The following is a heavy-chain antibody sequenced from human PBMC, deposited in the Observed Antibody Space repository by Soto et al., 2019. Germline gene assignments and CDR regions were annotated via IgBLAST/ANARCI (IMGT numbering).Heavy chain of an antibody. CDR3: VRDRVVAGIGEVDY. CDR2: TSYDGSKK. Sequence: QVQLEESGGGVVQPGRSLRLSCAASGFTFSSHAMHWVRQARGKGLEWVAVTSYDGSKKYYADSVKGRLTISRDNSKNTLHLQMDSLRPEDTAVYHCVRDRVVAGIGEVDYWGQGTLVTVSS. V-gene: IGHV3-30-3*01. J-gene: IGHJ4*02. D-gene: IGHD6-19*01. CDR1: GFTFSSHA.